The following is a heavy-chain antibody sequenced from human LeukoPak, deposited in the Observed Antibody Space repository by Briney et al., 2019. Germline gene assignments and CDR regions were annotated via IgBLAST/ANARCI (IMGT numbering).Heavy chain of an antibody. Sequence: GGSLRLSCTVSGIIFSNYGMSWVRQAPGKGLEWVSGISGSGAKTYYADSVKGRFSISRDNSKNTVYLQVNSLRGEGTAVYYCAKDIRGYSSGWPWFDYWGQGTLVTVSP. J-gene: IGHJ4*02. V-gene: IGHV3-23*01. D-gene: IGHD2-15*01. CDR1: GIIFSNYG. CDR2: ISGSGAKT. CDR3: AKDIRGYSSGWPWFDY.